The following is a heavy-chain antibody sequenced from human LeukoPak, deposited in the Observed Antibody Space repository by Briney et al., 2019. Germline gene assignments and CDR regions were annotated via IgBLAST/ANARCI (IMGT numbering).Heavy chain of an antibody. D-gene: IGHD2-21*01. CDR1: GFTFSNAW. Sequence: GGSLRLSCAASGFTFSNAWMSWVRQAPGKGLEWVGRIKSKTDGGTTDYAAPVKGRFTISRDDSKNTLYLQMNSLKTEDTAVYYCTTLRVIGYYYYYMDVWGKGTTVTVSS. J-gene: IGHJ6*03. CDR2: IKSKTDGGTT. V-gene: IGHV3-15*01. CDR3: TTLRVIGYYYYYMDV.